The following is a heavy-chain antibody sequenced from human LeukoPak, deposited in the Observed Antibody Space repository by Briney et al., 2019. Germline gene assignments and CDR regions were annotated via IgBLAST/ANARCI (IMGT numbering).Heavy chain of an antibody. CDR3: ARDPYYYDGSGYYPWYFDL. J-gene: IGHJ2*01. CDR2: IYTSGST. D-gene: IGHD3-22*01. Sequence: SETLSLTCTVSGGSISSYYWSWIRQPAGKGLEWIGRIYTSGSTNYNPSLKSRVTMSVDTSKNQFSLKLSSVTAADTAVYYCARDPYYYDGSGYYPWYFDLWGRGTLVTVSS. V-gene: IGHV4-4*07. CDR1: GGSISSYY.